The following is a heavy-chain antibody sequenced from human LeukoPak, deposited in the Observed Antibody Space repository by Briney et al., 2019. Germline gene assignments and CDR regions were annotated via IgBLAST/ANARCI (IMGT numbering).Heavy chain of an antibody. CDR2: ISSSSSSYT. CDR3: AKDYYGSGSYFDY. V-gene: IGHV3-11*06. CDR1: GGSISSYY. Sequence: LSLTCTVSGGSISSYYWSWIRQPPGKGLEWVSYISSSSSSYTNYADSVKGRFTISRDNSKSTLYLQMNSLRAEDTAVYYCAKDYYGSGSYFDYWGQGTLVTVSS. D-gene: IGHD3-10*01. J-gene: IGHJ4*02.